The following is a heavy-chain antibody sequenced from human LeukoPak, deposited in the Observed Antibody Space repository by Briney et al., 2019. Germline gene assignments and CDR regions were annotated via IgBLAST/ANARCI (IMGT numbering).Heavy chain of an antibody. V-gene: IGHV3-48*03. CDR3: ARVSPQQLVFDY. D-gene: IGHD6-13*01. Sequence: GGSLRLSCAASGFTFSSCEMNWVRQAPGKGLEWVSCISSSGSTIYYADSVKGRFTISRDNAKNSLYLQMNSLRAEDTAVYYCARVSPQQLVFDYWGQGTLVTVSS. CDR2: ISSSGSTI. J-gene: IGHJ4*02. CDR1: GFTFSSCE.